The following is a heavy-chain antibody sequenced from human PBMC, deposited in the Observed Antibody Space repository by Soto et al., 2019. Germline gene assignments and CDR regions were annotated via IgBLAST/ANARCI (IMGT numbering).Heavy chain of an antibody. V-gene: IGHV3-74*01. Sequence: PGGSLRLSCAASGFTFSNYWMHWVRQVPGRGLVWVSRISHDGSGTSYADSVKGRSTISRDNAKNTVYLQMNSLRAEDTAVYYCARDLSGIASTLDDYWGQGTLVTVSS. CDR3: ARDLSGIASTLDDY. D-gene: IGHD6-13*01. CDR2: ISHDGSGT. CDR1: GFTFSNYW. J-gene: IGHJ4*02.